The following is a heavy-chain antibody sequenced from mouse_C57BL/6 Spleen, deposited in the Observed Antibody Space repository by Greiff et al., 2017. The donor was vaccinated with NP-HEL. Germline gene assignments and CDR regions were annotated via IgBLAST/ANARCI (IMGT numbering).Heavy chain of an antibody. V-gene: IGHV10-1*01. Sequence: EVKLVESGGGLVQPKGSLTLSCAASGFSFNTYAMNWVRQAPGKGLEWVARIRSKSNNYATYYADSVKDRFTISRDDSESMIYLQMNNLKTEDTAMYYCVRHELLRSYFDVWGTGTTVTVSS. CDR1: GFSFNTYA. CDR2: IRSKSNNYAT. J-gene: IGHJ1*03. CDR3: VRHELLRSYFDV. D-gene: IGHD1-1*01.